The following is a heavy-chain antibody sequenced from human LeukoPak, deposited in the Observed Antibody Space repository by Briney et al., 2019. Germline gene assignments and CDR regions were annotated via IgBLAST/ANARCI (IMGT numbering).Heavy chain of an antibody. CDR1: GYTFTSYG. J-gene: IGHJ6*02. CDR2: INPNSGGT. D-gene: IGHD2-2*01. Sequence: GASVKVSCKASGYTFTSYGISWVRQAPGQGLEWMGWINPNSGGTNYAQKFQGRVTMTRDTSISTAYMELSRLRSDDTAVYYCARDSDYCSSTSCHRYYYYGMDVWGQGTTVTVSS. CDR3: ARDSDYCSSTSCHRYYYYGMDV. V-gene: IGHV1-2*02.